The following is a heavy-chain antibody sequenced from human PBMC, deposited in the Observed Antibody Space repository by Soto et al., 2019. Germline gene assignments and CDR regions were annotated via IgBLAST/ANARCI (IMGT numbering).Heavy chain of an antibody. CDR2: TYYGGTT. D-gene: IGHD3-10*01. Sequence: QLHLQESGPGLVKPSETLSLTCTVSGGSISGSSDYWVWIRQPPGRGLGWIGSTYYGGTTSYNPSLRSRLIIPADTPKNQFSLDLNAVTAAETAVYYCARRNHYASWSPIWGQGTMVIVSS. V-gene: IGHV4-39*01. J-gene: IGHJ3*02. CDR1: GGSISGSSDY. CDR3: ARRNHYASWSPI.